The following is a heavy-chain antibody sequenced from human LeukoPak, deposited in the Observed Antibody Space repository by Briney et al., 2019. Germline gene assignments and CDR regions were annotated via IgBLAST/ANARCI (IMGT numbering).Heavy chain of an antibody. Sequence: GGSLRLSCAASGFTFSSYWMTWVRQAPGKGLEWVANIKQDGSEKYYVDSVKGRFTISRDNAKNSLYLQMNSLRAEDTAVYYCARYYSTMVRGGGRDDYWGQGTLVTVSS. D-gene: IGHD3-10*01. CDR3: ARYYSTMVRGGGRDDY. CDR1: GFTFSSYW. J-gene: IGHJ4*02. CDR2: IKQDGSEK. V-gene: IGHV3-7*01.